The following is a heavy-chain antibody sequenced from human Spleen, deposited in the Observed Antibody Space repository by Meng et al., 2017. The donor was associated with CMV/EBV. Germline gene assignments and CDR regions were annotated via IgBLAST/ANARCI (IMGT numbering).Heavy chain of an antibody. CDR3: ARDFGSNPLYYYYGMDV. D-gene: IGHD4-11*01. V-gene: IGHV4-59*01. CDR1: GGSISSYY. J-gene: IGHJ6*02. Sequence: ESLKISCTVSGGSISSYYWSWIRQPPGKGLEWIGYIYYSGSTNYNPSLKSRVTISVDTSKNQFSLKLSSVTAADTAVYYCARDFGSNPLYYYYGMDVWGQGTTVTVSS. CDR2: IYYSGST.